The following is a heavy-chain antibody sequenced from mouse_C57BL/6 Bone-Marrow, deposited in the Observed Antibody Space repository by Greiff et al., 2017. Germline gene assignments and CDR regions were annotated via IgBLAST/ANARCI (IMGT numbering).Heavy chain of an antibody. J-gene: IGHJ1*03. Sequence: VQLQQSGPELVKPGASVKLSCKASGYTFTSYDINWVKQRPGQGLEWIGWIYPRGGSTKYNEKLKGKATLTVDTSSSTAYMELPSLTSEDSAVSFCARLEFDGSSGDWYFDVWGTGTTVTVSS. CDR2: IYPRGGST. CDR3: ARLEFDGSSGDWYFDV. V-gene: IGHV1-85*01. CDR1: GYTFTSYD. D-gene: IGHD1-1*01.